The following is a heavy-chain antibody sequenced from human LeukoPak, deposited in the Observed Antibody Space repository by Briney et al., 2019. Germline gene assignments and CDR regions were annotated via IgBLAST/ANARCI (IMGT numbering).Heavy chain of an antibody. Sequence: GASVKVSCKASGFTFTSSAVQWVRQARGQRLEWIGWIVVGSGNTNYAQKFQERVTITRDMSTSTAYMELSSLRSEDTAVYYCAADLRDDFWSGYYSYYYYYMDVWGKGTTVTVSS. CDR3: AADLRDDFWSGYYSYYYYYMDV. CDR2: IVVGSGNT. J-gene: IGHJ6*03. CDR1: GFTFTSSA. V-gene: IGHV1-58*01. D-gene: IGHD3-3*01.